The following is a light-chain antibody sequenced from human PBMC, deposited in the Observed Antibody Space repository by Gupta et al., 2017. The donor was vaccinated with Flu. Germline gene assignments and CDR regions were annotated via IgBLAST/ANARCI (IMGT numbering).Light chain of an antibody. CDR1: QDISSY. V-gene: IGKV1-27*01. CDR2: AAS. J-gene: IGKJ4*01. Sequence: PSSLSASVGDRVTISCRASQDISSYLAWYQQKSRKVPKLLIYAASALQSGVPHRFSGSGSGTACTLTIISLQPEDVATYYCQKYNSAPPAFGGGTKVEIK. CDR3: QKYNSAPPA.